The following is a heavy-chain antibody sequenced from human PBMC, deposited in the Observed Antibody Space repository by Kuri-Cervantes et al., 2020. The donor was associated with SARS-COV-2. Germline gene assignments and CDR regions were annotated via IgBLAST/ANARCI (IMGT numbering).Heavy chain of an antibody. CDR1: GFTFSSYA. CDR3: ARRLEYDFWSGPLDAFDI. V-gene: IGHV3-30*04. J-gene: IGHJ3*02. CDR2: ISYDGSNK. D-gene: IGHD3-3*01. Sequence: GESLKISCAASGFTFSSYAMHWVRQAPGKGLGWVAVISYDGSNKYYADSVKGRFTISRDNAKNSLYLQMNSLRAEDTAVYYCARRLEYDFWSGPLDAFDIRDQGTMVTVSS.